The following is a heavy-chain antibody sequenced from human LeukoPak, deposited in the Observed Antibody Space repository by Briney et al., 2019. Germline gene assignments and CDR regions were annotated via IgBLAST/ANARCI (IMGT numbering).Heavy chain of an antibody. J-gene: IGHJ5*02. Sequence: APVKVSCKASGYTFTSYAMHCGRQAPGQRLEWMGWINAGNGDTKYSQKFQGRVTITRETSASTAYMELRSLRSEDTAVYYCARDLSGYSGNDAWGQGTLVTVSS. D-gene: IGHD5-12*01. CDR1: GYTFTSYA. CDR3: ARDLSGYSGNDA. CDR2: INAGNGDT. V-gene: IGHV1-3*01.